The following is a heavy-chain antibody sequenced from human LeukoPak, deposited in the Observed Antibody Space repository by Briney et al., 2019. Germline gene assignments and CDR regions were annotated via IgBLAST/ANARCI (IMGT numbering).Heavy chain of an antibody. J-gene: IGHJ4*02. CDR3: AEGAKSGLHY. CDR1: GYDSISYG. CDR2: ISAYNGNT. V-gene: IGHV1-18*01. Sequence: ASVKVSCKASGYDSISYGFTWVRQAPGRGLEWMGWISAYNGNTNYAPSLQARVSMTTDASASTVSIEVRSLTPDDTAVYYCAEGAKSGLHYWGQGTLVTVSS. D-gene: IGHD6-25*01.